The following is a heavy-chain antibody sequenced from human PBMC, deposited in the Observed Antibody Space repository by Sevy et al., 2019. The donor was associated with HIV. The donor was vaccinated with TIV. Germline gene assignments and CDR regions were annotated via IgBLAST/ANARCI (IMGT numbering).Heavy chain of an antibody. J-gene: IGHJ4*02. CDR3: ARAYCSGGSCYSLAY. CDR1: GYTFTSYR. CDR2: ISAHNGDT. D-gene: IGHD2-15*01. Sequence: ASVKVSCKASGYTFTSYRVSWVRQAPGQGLEWMGWISAHNGDTHYAQKFQGRVTMTTDTPTSTAYMDPRSLRSDDTAVYYCARAYCSGGSCYSLAYWGQGTLVTVSS. V-gene: IGHV1-18*01.